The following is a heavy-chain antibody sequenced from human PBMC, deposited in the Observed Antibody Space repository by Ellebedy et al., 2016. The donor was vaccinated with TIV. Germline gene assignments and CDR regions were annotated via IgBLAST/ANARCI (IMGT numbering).Heavy chain of an antibody. Sequence: PGGSLRLSCAASGFTFSSYLMHWVRQAPGKGLEWVAVVIEDGIDKYYADSVKGRFTISRDNSKNTLYLEMNSLRTQDTAVYYCARVLGGGCRTADLWGQGTLVTVSA. CDR3: ARVLGGGCRTADL. CDR2: VIEDGIDK. D-gene: IGHD2-15*01. V-gene: IGHV3-30*04. CDR1: GFTFSSYL. J-gene: IGHJ5*02.